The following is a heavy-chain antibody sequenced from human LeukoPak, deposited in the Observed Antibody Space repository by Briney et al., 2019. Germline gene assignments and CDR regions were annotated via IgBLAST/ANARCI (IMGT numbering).Heavy chain of an antibody. D-gene: IGHD3-22*01. J-gene: IGHJ6*02. CDR2: IYYSGST. CDR3: ASRYYDSSGYYYGMDV. V-gene: IGHV4-59*01. CDR1: GGSISSYY. Sequence: SETLSLTCTVSGGSISSYYWSWIRQPPGKGLEWIGYIYYSGSTNYNPSLKSRVTISVDTSKNQFSLKLSSVTAADTAVYYCASRYYDSSGYYYGMDVWGQGTTVTVSS.